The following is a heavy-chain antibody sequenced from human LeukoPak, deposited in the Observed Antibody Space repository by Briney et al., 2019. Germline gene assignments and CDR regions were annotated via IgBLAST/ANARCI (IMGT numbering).Heavy chain of an antibody. J-gene: IGHJ4*02. V-gene: IGHV4-59*08. CDR3: ARHTDGYYFDY. Sequence: SETLSLTCTVSGGSIRSYYWSWMRQPPGKGLEWIGYIYYSGSTNYNPSLKSRVTISVDTSKNEFSLELSSVTAADTAVYYCARHTDGYYFDYWGQGALVTVSS. CDR1: GGSIRSYY. D-gene: IGHD4-17*01. CDR2: IYYSGST.